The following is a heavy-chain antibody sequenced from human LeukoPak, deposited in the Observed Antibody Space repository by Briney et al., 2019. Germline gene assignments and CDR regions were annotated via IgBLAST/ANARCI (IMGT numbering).Heavy chain of an antibody. D-gene: IGHD6-13*01. CDR3: ARVPPYSSSWYYYYYMDV. CDR2: ISSSSSYI. Sequence: GGSLRLSCAASGFTFSSYSMDWVRQAPGKGLEWVSSISSSSSYIYYADSVKGRFTISRDNAKNSLYLQMNSLRAEDTAVYYCARVPPYSSSWYYYYYMDVWGKGTTVTVSS. J-gene: IGHJ6*03. V-gene: IGHV3-21*01. CDR1: GFTFSSYS.